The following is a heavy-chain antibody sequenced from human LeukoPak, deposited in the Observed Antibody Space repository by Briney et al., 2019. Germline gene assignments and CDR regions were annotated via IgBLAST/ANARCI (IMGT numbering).Heavy chain of an antibody. Sequence: GGSRRLSCAASGFTFSSYSMNWVRQAPGKGLEWVSSISSSSSYIYYADSVKGRFTISRDNAKNSLYLQMNSLRAEDTAVYYCARDVGWQWLARGDYWGQGTLVTVSS. CDR2: ISSSSSYI. J-gene: IGHJ4*02. V-gene: IGHV3-21*01. CDR1: GFTFSSYS. CDR3: ARDVGWQWLARGDY. D-gene: IGHD6-19*01.